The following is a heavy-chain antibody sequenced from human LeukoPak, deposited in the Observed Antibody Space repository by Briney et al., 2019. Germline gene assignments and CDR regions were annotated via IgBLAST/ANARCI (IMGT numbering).Heavy chain of an antibody. CDR2: IYTSGST. Sequence: PSETLSLTCTVSGGSISSGSYYWSWIRQPAGKGLEWIGRIYTSGSTNYNPSLKSRVTISVDTSKNQFSLKLSSVTAADTAVYYCAREPTLGYGDYEGWFDPWGQGTLVTVSS. D-gene: IGHD4-17*01. V-gene: IGHV4-61*02. CDR3: AREPTLGYGDYEGWFDP. CDR1: GGSISSGSYY. J-gene: IGHJ5*02.